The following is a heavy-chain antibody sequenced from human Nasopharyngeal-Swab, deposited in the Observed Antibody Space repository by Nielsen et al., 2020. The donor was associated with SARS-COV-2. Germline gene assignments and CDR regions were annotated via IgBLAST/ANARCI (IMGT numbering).Heavy chain of an antibody. D-gene: IGHD3-16*01. V-gene: IGHV4-59*13. CDR2: IYYSGST. CDR3: ARAMITFGGVTHFDY. Sequence: GALRLSCTVSGGSISSYYWSWIRQPPGKGLEWIGYIYYSGSTNYNPSLKSRVTISVDTSKNQFSLKLSSVTAADTAVYYCARAMITFGGVTHFDYWGQGTLVTVSS. CDR1: GGSISSYY. J-gene: IGHJ4*02.